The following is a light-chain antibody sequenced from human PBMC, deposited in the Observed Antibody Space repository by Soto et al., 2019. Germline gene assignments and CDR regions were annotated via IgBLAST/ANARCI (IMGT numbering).Light chain of an antibody. V-gene: IGLV2-8*01. CDR1: SSDVGGYNF. CDR3: ISYAGSKKGI. Sequence: QSALIQPPSASGSPGQSVTISCTGTSSDVGGYNFVSWYQQHPGKAPRLIIFEVNRRPAGVPERFSGSKSGNTASLTVSGLQADDEAHYYCISYAGSKKGIFGGGTKVTVL. J-gene: IGLJ2*01. CDR2: EVN.